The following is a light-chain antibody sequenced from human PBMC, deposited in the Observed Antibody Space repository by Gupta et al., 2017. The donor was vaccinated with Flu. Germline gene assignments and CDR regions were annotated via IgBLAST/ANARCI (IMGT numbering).Light chain of an antibody. CDR3: PAWKRSIWV. CDR1: KLGDKY. Sequence: PGQTASITCSGDKLGDKYACWHQQTPGPSLWLVIYQDSKRPSGIPELFYGSNSATNAHTNIGGTEAVEDDYYYYPAWKRSIWVFGGGTKLTVL. J-gene: IGLJ3*02. V-gene: IGLV3-1*01. CDR2: QDS.